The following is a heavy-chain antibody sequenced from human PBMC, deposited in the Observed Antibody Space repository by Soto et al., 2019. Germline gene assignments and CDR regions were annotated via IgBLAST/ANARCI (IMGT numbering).Heavy chain of an antibody. D-gene: IGHD3-10*01. Sequence: GGSLRLSCAASGFTFSNAWMNWVRHAPGKGLEWVGRIKSKTDGGTTDYAAPVKGRFTISRDDSKNTLYLQMNSLKTEDTAVYYCTTDNLLTWFGELLGGYYYYGMDVWGQGTTVTVSS. J-gene: IGHJ6*02. CDR2: IKSKTDGGTT. CDR3: TTDNLLTWFGELLGGYYYYGMDV. CDR1: GFTFSNAW. V-gene: IGHV3-15*07.